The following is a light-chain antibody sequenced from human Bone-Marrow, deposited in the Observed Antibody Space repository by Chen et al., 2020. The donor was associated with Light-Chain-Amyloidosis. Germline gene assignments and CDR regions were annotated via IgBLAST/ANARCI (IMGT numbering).Light chain of an antibody. V-gene: IGLV1-44*01. CDR3: AVWDDSLSGRV. CDR1: WSNIGSNS. J-gene: IGLJ3*02. CDR2: GNS. Sequence: QSVVTQPPSASGTPGQRVTISFSGSWSNIGSNSINWYQQLSGTAPKLLIYGNSQRPSGVPDRFSGSKSGTSASLAISGLQSEDEADYYCAVWDDSLSGRVFGGGTKLTVL.